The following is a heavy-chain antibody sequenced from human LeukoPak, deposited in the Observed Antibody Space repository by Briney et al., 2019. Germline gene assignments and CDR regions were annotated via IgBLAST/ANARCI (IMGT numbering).Heavy chain of an antibody. CDR1: GYTFTGYY. CDR3: ARVPSINYFDY. V-gene: IGHV1-2*02. J-gene: IGHJ4*02. CDR2: INPNSGGT. Sequence: ASVKVSCKASGYTFTGYYMHWVRQAPGQGLEWMGWINPNSGGTNYAQKFQGRVTMTRDTSTSTVYMELSSLRSEDTAVYYCARVPSINYFDYWGQGTLVTVSS.